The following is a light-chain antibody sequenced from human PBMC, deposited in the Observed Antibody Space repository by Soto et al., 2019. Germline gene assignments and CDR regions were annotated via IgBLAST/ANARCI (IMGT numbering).Light chain of an antibody. CDR3: QSYDNSLSAWV. V-gene: IGLV1-40*01. J-gene: IGLJ3*02. CDR1: SSNIGTHWP. Sequence: QAVVTQPPSVSGAPGQRVTISCSGSSSNIGTHWPVHWYRQLPGTAPKLLIYDNSARPSGVPDRFSASKSGPSASLAITGLQAEDEADYYCQSYDNSLSAWVFGGGTTLTVL. CDR2: DNS.